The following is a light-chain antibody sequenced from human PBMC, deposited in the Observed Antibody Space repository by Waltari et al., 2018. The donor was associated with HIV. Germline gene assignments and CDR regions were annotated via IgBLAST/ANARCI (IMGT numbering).Light chain of an antibody. Sequence: EIVMTQSPAILSLSPGEGATLSCRASQSVSSNLAWYQHKPGQAPRLLIYGASTRATGVPGRFGGSGSGTEFTLTISSLQSEDFAVYYCQQYNTWPRTFGQGTEVEI. CDR1: QSVSSN. CDR3: QQYNTWPRT. V-gene: IGKV3-15*01. J-gene: IGKJ1*01. CDR2: GAS.